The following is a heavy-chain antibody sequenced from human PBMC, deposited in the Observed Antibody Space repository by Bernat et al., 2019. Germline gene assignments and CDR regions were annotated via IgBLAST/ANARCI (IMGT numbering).Heavy chain of an antibody. CDR2: TYYSGST. D-gene: IGHD6-19*01. CDR3: ARGLRTYGSGWYGSDY. CDR1: GGSISSGGYY. V-gene: IGHV4-31*03. Sequence: QAQLQESGPGLGKPSQTLSLPCTVSGGSISSGGYYWSWIRQHPGKGLEGIGYTYYSGSTNYNPSLKSRVTIPVDTSKNQLSLKLSSVTAADTAVYYCARGLRTYGSGWYGSDYWGQGTLVTVSS. J-gene: IGHJ4*02.